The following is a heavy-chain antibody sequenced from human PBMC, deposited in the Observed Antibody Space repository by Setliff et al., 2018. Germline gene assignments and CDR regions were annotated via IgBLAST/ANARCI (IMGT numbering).Heavy chain of an antibody. CDR2: RYYTGTT. J-gene: IGHJ4*02. V-gene: IGHV4-59*04. Sequence: KASETLSLTCTVSGGSIRNYYWSWVRQSPGKGLEWIGTRYYTGTTFYNPSLESRVAVSLDASEKKFSLNLRSVTTADTAVYYCARHFYPPDFFAHWGQGLLVTVSS. CDR3: ARHFYPPDFFAH. CDR1: GGSIRNYY. D-gene: IGHD3-3*01.